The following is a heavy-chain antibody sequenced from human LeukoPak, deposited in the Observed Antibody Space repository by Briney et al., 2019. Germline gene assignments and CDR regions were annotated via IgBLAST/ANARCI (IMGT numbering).Heavy chain of an antibody. D-gene: IGHD1-26*01. CDR1: GFTFSSYS. J-gene: IGHJ4*02. CDR3: ARGLIVGATGAGYY. CDR2: ISSSSSYI. Sequence: PGGSLRLSCAASGFTFSSYSMNWVRQAPGKGLEWVSSISSSSSYIYYADSVKGRFTISRDNAKNSLYLQMNSLRAEDTAVYYCARGLIVGATGAGYYWGQGTLVTVSS. V-gene: IGHV3-21*01.